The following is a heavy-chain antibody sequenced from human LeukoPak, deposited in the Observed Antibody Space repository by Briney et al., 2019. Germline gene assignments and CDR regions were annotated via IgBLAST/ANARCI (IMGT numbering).Heavy chain of an antibody. D-gene: IGHD3-10*01. V-gene: IGHV3-33*01. CDR2: IWYEGGNK. J-gene: IGHJ6*03. CDR1: GFTLSSYC. Sequence: GRSRRLSCVAAGFTLSSYCMEWVRQAAGKVLGWVGVIWYEGGNKCYVDSVKGRFTISRDNSKNTLYLQMNSLRAEDTAVYYCARDGTSPMVQGVIFLRRHMDVWGKGTTVIVSS. CDR3: ARDGTSPMVQGVIFLRRHMDV.